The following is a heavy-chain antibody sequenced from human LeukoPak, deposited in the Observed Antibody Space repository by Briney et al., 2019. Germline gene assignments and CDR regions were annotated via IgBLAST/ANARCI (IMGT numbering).Heavy chain of an antibody. Sequence: GGSLRLSCAASGFTFSSYGMHWVRQAPGKGLEWVAVIWYDGSNKYYADSVKGRFTISRDNAKNSLYLQMNSLRAEDTAVYYCARGMIVVVITVDAFDIWGQGTMVTVSS. CDR3: ARGMIVVVITVDAFDI. V-gene: IGHV3-33*01. J-gene: IGHJ3*02. D-gene: IGHD3-22*01. CDR1: GFTFSSYG. CDR2: IWYDGSNK.